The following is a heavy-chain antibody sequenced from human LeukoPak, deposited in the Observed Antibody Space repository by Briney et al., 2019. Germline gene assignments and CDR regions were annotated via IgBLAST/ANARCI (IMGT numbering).Heavy chain of an antibody. CDR3: ARPITMVRGVPSDY. CDR1: GFTFSSYA. D-gene: IGHD3-10*01. Sequence: QPGGSLRLSCAASGFTFSSYAMSWVRQAPGKGLEWVSAISGSGGSTYYADSVKGRFTISRDNSKNTLYLQMNSLRAEDTAVYYCARPITMVRGVPSDYWGQGTLVTVSS. V-gene: IGHV3-23*01. CDR2: ISGSGGST. J-gene: IGHJ4*02.